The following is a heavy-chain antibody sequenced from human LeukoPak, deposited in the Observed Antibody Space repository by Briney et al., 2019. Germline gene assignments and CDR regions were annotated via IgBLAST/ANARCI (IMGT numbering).Heavy chain of an antibody. CDR3: ARATSIRAFDI. CDR1: GGSISSYY. D-gene: IGHD2-2*01. V-gene: IGHV4-59*01. Sequence: SETLSLTCTVSGGSISSYYWSWIRQPPGKGLEWIGYIYYSGSTNYNPSLKSRVTISVDTSKNQFSLKLSSVTAADTAVYCCARATSIRAFDIWGQGTMVTVSS. CDR2: IYYSGST. J-gene: IGHJ3*02.